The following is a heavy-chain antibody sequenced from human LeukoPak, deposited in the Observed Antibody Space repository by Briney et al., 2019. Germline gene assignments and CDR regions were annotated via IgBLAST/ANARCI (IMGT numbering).Heavy chain of an antibody. J-gene: IGHJ4*02. D-gene: IGHD6-13*01. CDR3: ARARDVAAPATY. V-gene: IGHV3-74*01. CDR2: INSDGSST. Sequence: GGSLRLSCAASGFTFSSYWMHWVRQAPGKGLVWVSRINSDGSSTNYAGSVKGRFTISRDNAKNTLYLQMNSLRAEDTAMYYCARARDVAAPATYWGQGTLVTVSS. CDR1: GFTFSSYW.